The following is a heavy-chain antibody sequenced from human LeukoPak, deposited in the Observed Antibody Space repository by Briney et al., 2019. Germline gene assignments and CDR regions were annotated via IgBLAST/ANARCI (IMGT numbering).Heavy chain of an antibody. CDR2: IEDDGDAK. Sequence: GGSLRLSCAASGFTFANHWMAWVRQAPGKGLEWVANIEDDGDAKSYVESVKGRFTVSRDNARASLYLQMDSLRVEDTAVHYCARHVPHGRSDFDCWGQGALVTVSS. CDR1: GFTFANHW. CDR3: ARHVPHGRSDFDC. J-gene: IGHJ4*02. V-gene: IGHV3-7*01. D-gene: IGHD5-24*01.